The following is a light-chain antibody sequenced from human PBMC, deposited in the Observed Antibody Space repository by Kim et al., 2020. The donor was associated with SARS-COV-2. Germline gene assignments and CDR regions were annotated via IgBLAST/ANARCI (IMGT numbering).Light chain of an antibody. V-gene: IGLV1-44*01. CDR2: SNN. Sequence: ELTQPPSASGTPGQRVTISCSGSSSNIGSNPVNWYQQLPGTAPKLLIYSNNQRPSGVPDRFSGSKSGTSASLAISGLQSENEADYYCAAWDDSLNGVVFGGGTQLTVL. J-gene: IGLJ2*01. CDR3: AAWDDSLNGVV. CDR1: SSNIGSNP.